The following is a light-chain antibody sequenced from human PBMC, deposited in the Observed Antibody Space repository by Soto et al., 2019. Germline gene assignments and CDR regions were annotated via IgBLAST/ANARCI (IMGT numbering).Light chain of an antibody. J-gene: IGLJ2*01. V-gene: IGLV3-1*01. CDR2: QDS. CDR3: QAWDSSQGVV. Sequence: SYELTQPPSVSVSPGQTASITCSGDKLGDKYACWYQQKPGQSPVLVIYQDSKRPSGIPERFSGSNSGNTATLTISGTQAMDEADYYCQAWDSSQGVVFCGGTKLTVL. CDR1: KLGDKY.